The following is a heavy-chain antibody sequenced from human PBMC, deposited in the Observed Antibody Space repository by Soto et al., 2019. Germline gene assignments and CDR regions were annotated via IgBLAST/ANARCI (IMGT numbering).Heavy chain of an antibody. J-gene: IGHJ4*02. CDR3: ARHATYYDILSGYYFDY. CDR1: GYSFTSYW. D-gene: IGHD3-9*01. Sequence: GESLKISRKGSGYSFTSYWIGWVRQMPGKGLEWMGIINPGDSETRYSPPFQGQFTISVDKSVSTAYLQWSSLRASDTATYYCARHATYYDILSGYYFDYWGQGTPVTVSS. CDR2: INPGDSET. V-gene: IGHV5-51*01.